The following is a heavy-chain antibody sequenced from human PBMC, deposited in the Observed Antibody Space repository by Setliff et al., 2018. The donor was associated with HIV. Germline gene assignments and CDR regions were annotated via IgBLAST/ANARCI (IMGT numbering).Heavy chain of an antibody. CDR3: ARGMDASSGYYYGYYDYYMDV. J-gene: IGHJ6*03. D-gene: IGHD3-22*01. CDR1: RYTFTGYY. CDR2: INPNSGGT. Sequence: ASVKVSCKASRYTFTGYYMHWVRQAPGQGLEWMGWINPNSGGTNYAQKFQGRVTMTRDTSISTAYMELSRLRSDDTAVYYCARGMDASSGYYYGYYDYYMDVWGIGTTVTVSS. V-gene: IGHV1-2*02.